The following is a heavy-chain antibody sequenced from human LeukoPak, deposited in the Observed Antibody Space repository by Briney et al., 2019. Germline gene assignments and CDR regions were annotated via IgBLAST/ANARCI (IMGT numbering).Heavy chain of an antibody. CDR3: AREEMATMDFDY. J-gene: IGHJ4*02. Sequence: GGPLRLSCAASGFTFSSYSMNWVRQAPGKGLEWVSSISSSSSYIYYADSVKGRFTISRDNAKNSLYLQMNSLRAEDTAVYYCAREEMATMDFDYWGQGTLVTVSS. CDR2: ISSSSSYI. CDR1: GFTFSSYS. V-gene: IGHV3-21*01. D-gene: IGHD5-24*01.